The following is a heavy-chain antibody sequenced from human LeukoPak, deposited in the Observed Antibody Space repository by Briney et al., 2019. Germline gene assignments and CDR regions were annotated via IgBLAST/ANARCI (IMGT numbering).Heavy chain of an antibody. D-gene: IGHD3-9*01. J-gene: IGHJ4*02. Sequence: PGGSLRLSCAASGFTFSSYAMSWVRQAPGKGLEWVSAISGSGGSTYYADSVKGRFTISRDNSKNTLYLQMNSLRAEDTAVYYCAKATLPYYDILTGYYIIDYWGQGTLVTVSS. CDR1: GFTFSSYA. CDR2: ISGSGGST. V-gene: IGHV3-23*01. CDR3: AKATLPYYDILTGYYIIDY.